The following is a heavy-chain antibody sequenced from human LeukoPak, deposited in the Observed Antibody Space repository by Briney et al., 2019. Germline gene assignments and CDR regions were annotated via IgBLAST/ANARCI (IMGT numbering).Heavy chain of an antibody. J-gene: IGHJ3*02. CDR2: IRYDGSNK. Sequence: PGGSLRLSCAASGFTLSSYGMHWVRQAPGKGLEWVAFIRYDGSNKYYADSVKGRFTISRDNSKNTLYLQMNSLRAEDTAVYYCIAAPRGSYSEGFAFDIWGQGTMVTVSS. D-gene: IGHD1-26*01. CDR3: IAAPRGSYSEGFAFDI. CDR1: GFTLSSYG. V-gene: IGHV3-30*02.